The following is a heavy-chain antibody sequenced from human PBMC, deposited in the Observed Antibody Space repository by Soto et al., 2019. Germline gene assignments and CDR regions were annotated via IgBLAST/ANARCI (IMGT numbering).Heavy chain of an antibody. D-gene: IGHD3-22*01. Sequence: QVQLVQSGAEVKKPGSSVKVSCKASGGSLSNYVTGGGRRAPGQGLEWLGGFIPVFGTATYAQKFQGKVTITADESTNIVYMDVTSLRSEDTAVYYCARGDATKIVVSTYYAMDVWGQGTTVTVSS. CDR2: FIPVFGTA. V-gene: IGHV1-69*12. CDR3: ARGDATKIVVSTYYAMDV. CDR1: GGSLSNYV. J-gene: IGHJ6*02.